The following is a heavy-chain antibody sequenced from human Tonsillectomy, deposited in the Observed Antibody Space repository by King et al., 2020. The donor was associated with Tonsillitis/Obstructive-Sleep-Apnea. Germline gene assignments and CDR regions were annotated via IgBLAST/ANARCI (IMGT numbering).Heavy chain of an antibody. J-gene: IGHJ4*02. CDR2: ISYSGNT. CDR1: GDSINSYY. CDR3: AGSKGSGSYFDY. Sequence: QLQESGPGLVKPSETLSLTCTVSGDSINSYYWSCIRQPPGKGLEWIGYISYSGNTNYNPSLKSRVTISIDTSKNQFSLKLRSVTAADTAVYYCAGSKGSGSYFDYWGQGTLVTVSS. D-gene: IGHD3-3*01. V-gene: IGHV4-59*01.